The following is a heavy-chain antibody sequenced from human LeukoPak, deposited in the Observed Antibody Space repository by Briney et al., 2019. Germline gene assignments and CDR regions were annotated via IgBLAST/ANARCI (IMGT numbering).Heavy chain of an antibody. D-gene: IGHD5-18*01. V-gene: IGHV4-38-2*02. J-gene: IGHJ4*02. CDR1: GYSISTGYY. CDR2: IYRTGST. CDR3: ARVLSDSSGYNFEY. Sequence: SSETLSLTCTVSGYSISTGYYWGWIRQPPGKGLQWIESIYRTGSTYYNPSLKSRVTISVDTSKNQFSLNLNSLTAADTAIYYCARVLSDSSGYNFEYWGQGTLVTVSS.